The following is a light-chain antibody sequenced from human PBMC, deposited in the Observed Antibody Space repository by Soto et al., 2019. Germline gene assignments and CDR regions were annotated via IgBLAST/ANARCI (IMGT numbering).Light chain of an antibody. CDR3: SSYTTSHTLV. CDR2: EIS. V-gene: IGLV2-14*01. Sequence: QSALTQPASVSESPGQSITISCTGTSSDVGASDFVSWYQQHPGKAPELIIYEISNRPSGVSSRFSGSKSGNTASLTISGLQAEDESDYYCSSYTTSHTLVFGGGTKLTLL. J-gene: IGLJ2*01. CDR1: SSDVGASDF.